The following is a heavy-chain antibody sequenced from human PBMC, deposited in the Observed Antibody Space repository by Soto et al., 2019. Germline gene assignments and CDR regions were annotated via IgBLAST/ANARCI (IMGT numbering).Heavy chain of an antibody. J-gene: IGHJ4*02. Sequence: QVQLVQSGAELKKPGSSVKVSCKASGDTFSGYPINWVRQAPGEGLEWMGRIIPVFGTTNDAQRFEGRVTFTAEESTNTAYMELGGLLSEDTAVYYCARDGGFGELKYWGPGTLVTVSS. V-gene: IGHV1-69*18. CDR2: IIPVFGTT. CDR3: ARDGGFGELKY. CDR1: GDTFSGYP. D-gene: IGHD3-16*01.